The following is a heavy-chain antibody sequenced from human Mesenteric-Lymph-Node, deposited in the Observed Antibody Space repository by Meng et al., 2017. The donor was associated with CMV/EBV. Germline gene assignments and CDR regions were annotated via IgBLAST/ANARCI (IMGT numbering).Heavy chain of an antibody. D-gene: IGHD6-6*01. J-gene: IGHJ2*01. Sequence: ASVKVSCKASGGTFSSYAISWVRQAPGQGLEWMGIINPSGGSTSYAQKFQGRVTMTRDTSTSTVYMELSSLRSEDTAVYYCARTAARQGRNWYFDLWGRGTLVTVSS. CDR2: INPSGGST. CDR3: ARTAARQGRNWYFDL. CDR1: GGTFSSYA. V-gene: IGHV1-46*01.